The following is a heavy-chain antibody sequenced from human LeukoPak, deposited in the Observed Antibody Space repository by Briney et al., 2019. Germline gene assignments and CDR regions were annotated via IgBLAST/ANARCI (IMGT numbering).Heavy chain of an antibody. V-gene: IGHV4-59*08. CDR2: IYYSGST. CDR3: ARSMVRGVPLHP. CDR1: GGSISSYY. D-gene: IGHD3-10*01. J-gene: IGHJ5*02. Sequence: SVPLSLTCTVSGGSISSYYWSWIPQPPGKGREWIGYIYYSGSTNYNPSLKSRVTISVDTSKNQFSLKLSSVTAADTAVYYCARSMVRGVPLHPWGQGTLVTVSS.